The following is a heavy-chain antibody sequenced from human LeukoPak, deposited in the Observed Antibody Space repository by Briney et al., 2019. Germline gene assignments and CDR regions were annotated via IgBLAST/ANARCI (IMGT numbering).Heavy chain of an antibody. J-gene: IGHJ6*02. Sequence: QAGGSLRLSCAASGFTFSSYAMSWVRQAPGKGLEWVSAISGSGGSTYYADSVKGRFTISRDNSKNTLYLQMNSLRAEDTAVYYCAKDKKQQPLGMDVWGQGTTVTVSS. V-gene: IGHV3-23*01. CDR1: GFTFSSYA. D-gene: IGHD6-13*01. CDR2: ISGSGGST. CDR3: AKDKKQQPLGMDV.